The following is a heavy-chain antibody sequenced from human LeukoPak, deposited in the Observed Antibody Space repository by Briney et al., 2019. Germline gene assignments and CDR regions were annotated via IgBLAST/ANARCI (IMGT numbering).Heavy chain of an antibody. CDR2: IIPILGIA. J-gene: IGHJ6*03. CDR1: GGTFSSYT. CDR3: ARGLYYDILTGYSPYYYYYMDV. D-gene: IGHD3-9*01. V-gene: IGHV1-69*02. Sequence: SVKVSCEASGGTFSSYTISWVRQAPGQGLEWMGRIIPILGIANYAQKFQGRVTITADKSTSTAYMELSSLRSEDTAVYYCARGLYYDILTGYSPYYYYYMDVWGKGTTVTVSS.